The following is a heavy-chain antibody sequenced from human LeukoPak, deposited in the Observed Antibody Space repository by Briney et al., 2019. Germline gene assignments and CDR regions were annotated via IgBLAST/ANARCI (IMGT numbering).Heavy chain of an antibody. CDR3: ARGLEVDYYDSSGPDY. CDR1: GFTFSDYF. V-gene: IGHV3-11*04. J-gene: IGHJ4*02. Sequence: PGGSLRLSCAASGFTFSDYFMTWIRQAPGKGLEWVSYISYSGSTIYYADSVKGRFTISRDNAKDSLYLQMNSLRVEDTAVYYCARGLEVDYYDSSGPDYWGQGTLVTVFS. CDR2: ISYSGSTI. D-gene: IGHD3-22*01.